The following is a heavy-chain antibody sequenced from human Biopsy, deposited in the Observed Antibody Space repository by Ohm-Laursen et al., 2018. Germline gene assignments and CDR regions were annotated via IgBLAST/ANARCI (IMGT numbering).Heavy chain of an antibody. CDR1: GYTITSHD. CDR2: MSPDTGNT. J-gene: IGHJ4*02. Sequence: GASVKVSCKASGYTITSHDINWVRQATGQGLEWKGWMSPDTGNTVYAQRFQDRVTMTSDASTGTAYMELTSLTSDDTAVYFCARWETTLGRSLDSWGQGTLVAVSS. D-gene: IGHD1-26*01. V-gene: IGHV1-8*01. CDR3: ARWETTLGRSLDS.